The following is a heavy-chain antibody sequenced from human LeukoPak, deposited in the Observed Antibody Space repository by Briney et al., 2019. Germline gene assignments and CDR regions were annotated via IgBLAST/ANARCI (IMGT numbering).Heavy chain of an antibody. V-gene: IGHV4-59*12. CDR3: ARDAAAGIDY. CDR1: GGSISSYY. Sequence: SETLSLTCTVSGGSISSYYWSWIRQPPGKGLEWIGYIYYSGSTNYNPSLKSRVTISVDTSKNQFSLKLSSVTAADTAVYYCARDAAAGIDYWGQGTLVTVSS. CDR2: IYYSGST. D-gene: IGHD6-13*01. J-gene: IGHJ4*02.